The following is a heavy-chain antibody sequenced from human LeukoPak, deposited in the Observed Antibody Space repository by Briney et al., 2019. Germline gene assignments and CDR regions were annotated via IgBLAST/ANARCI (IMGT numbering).Heavy chain of an antibody. Sequence: PSESLCLTCTVSGCSISSGRYYWSWIRQPAGKGLEWIGRIETSGSTKYNPSFNSRVTISVDTSKNQFSLKLSSVTAADTAVYYCARYHVLNRGVNWFDPWGQGTLVTVSS. CDR2: IETSGST. J-gene: IGHJ5*02. D-gene: IGHD2-2*01. CDR3: ARYHVLNRGVNWFDP. V-gene: IGHV4-61*02. CDR1: GCSISSGRYY.